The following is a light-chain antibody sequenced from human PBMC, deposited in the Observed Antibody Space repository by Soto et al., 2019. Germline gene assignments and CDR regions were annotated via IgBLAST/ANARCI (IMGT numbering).Light chain of an antibody. J-gene: IGKJ4*01. CDR1: QSVNSN. CDR3: QQYNFWPPLT. CDR2: DSS. V-gene: IGKV3-15*01. Sequence: EIGMTQSLATLSVSPGERATLSCRASQSVNSNLAWYRQKPGQAPRLLISDSSTRATGVPARFSGSGSGTEFTLTISSLQSEDSGIYYCQQYNFWPPLTFGGGTKVEIK.